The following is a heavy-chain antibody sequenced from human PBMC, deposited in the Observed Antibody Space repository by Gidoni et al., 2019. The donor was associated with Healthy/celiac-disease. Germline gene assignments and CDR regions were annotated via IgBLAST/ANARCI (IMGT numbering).Heavy chain of an antibody. Sequence: QVQLQQWGAGLLKPSETLSLTCAVYGGSFSGYYWNWIRQPPGKGLEWIGEINHSGSTNYNPSLKSRVTISVDTSKNQFSLKLSSVTAADTAVYYCAGGPTNAYSSSGPRSYNWFDPWGQGTLVTVSS. CDR2: INHSGST. J-gene: IGHJ5*02. CDR1: GGSFSGYY. CDR3: AGGPTNAYSSSGPRSYNWFDP. V-gene: IGHV4-34*01. D-gene: IGHD6-6*01.